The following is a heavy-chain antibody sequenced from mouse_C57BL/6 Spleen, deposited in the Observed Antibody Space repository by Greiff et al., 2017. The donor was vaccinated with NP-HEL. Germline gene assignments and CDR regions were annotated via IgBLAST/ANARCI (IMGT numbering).Heavy chain of an antibody. CDR3: AKGDSSGYGFAY. V-gene: IGHV1-4*01. D-gene: IGHD3-2*02. Sequence: QVQLKESGAELARPGASVKMSCKASGYTFTSYTMHWVKQRPGQGLEWIGYINPSSGYTKYNQKFKDKATLTADKASSTAYMQLSSLTSEDSAVYDCAKGDSSGYGFAYWGQGTLVTVSA. CDR1: GYTFTSYT. J-gene: IGHJ3*01. CDR2: INPSSGYT.